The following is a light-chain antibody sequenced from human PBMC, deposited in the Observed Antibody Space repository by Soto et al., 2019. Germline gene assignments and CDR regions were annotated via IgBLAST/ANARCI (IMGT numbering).Light chain of an antibody. Sequence: QPVLTQPASVSGSPGQSITISCTGTSSDVGGYNYVSWYQQHPGKAPKLMIYEVSNRPSGVSNRFSGSKSGNTASLTISGLQAEDEADYYCSSYTTSSTHWVFGGGTTLTVL. V-gene: IGLV2-14*01. J-gene: IGLJ3*02. CDR1: SSDVGGYNY. CDR2: EVS. CDR3: SSYTTSSTHWV.